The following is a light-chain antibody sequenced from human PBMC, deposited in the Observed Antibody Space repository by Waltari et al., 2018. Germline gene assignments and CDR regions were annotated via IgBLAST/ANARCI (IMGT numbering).Light chain of an antibody. V-gene: IGKV1-39*01. CDR3: QHSFETPYS. CDR1: ENIGSY. Sequence: DIHMTQSPPSLPASIGDRVTITCRASENIGSYLNWYQQKSGEVPRLLTYAASNLQSGVPPRFSGSRSGTGFTFTISRLQPEDCAVYYCQHSFETPYSFGQGTKVEIK. J-gene: IGKJ2*03. CDR2: AAS.